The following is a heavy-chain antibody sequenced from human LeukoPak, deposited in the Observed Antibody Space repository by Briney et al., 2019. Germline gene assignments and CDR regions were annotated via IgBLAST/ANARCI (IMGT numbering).Heavy chain of an antibody. V-gene: IGHV1-18*01. D-gene: IGHD6-19*01. J-gene: IGHJ4*02. Sequence: GASVKVSCKASGYTFTSYGISWVRQAPGQGLEWMGWISAYNGNTNYAQKLQGRVTMTTDTSASTAYMELSSLRSEDTAVYYCARAYSSGWRFDYWGQGTLVTVSS. CDR3: ARAYSSGWRFDY. CDR2: ISAYNGNT. CDR1: GYTFTSYG.